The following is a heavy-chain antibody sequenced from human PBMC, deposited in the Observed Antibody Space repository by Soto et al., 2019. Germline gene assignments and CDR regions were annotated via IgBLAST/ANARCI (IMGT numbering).Heavy chain of an antibody. CDR1: GYTFTSYG. Sequence: QVQVVQSGPEVKKPGASVMVSCKASGYTFTSYGISWVRQAPGQGLEWMGWISGDNGQTTYGQKFRGRVTITTDTPTTTSDMEVRSLRSDDTGVYYCARQGRKQLWVEGRGAIGVCGQGTTVTVSS. J-gene: IGHJ6*02. CDR3: ARQGRKQLWVEGRGAIGV. CDR2: ISGDNGQT. V-gene: IGHV1-18*01. D-gene: IGHD5-18*01.